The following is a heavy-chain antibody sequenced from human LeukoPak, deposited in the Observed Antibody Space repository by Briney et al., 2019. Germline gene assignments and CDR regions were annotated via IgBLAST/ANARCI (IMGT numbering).Heavy chain of an antibody. CDR1: GFTFSSYS. V-gene: IGHV3-48*01. Sequence: PGGSLRLSWAPSGFTFSSYSRNWARQPPGRGRGWSSYFISRSRTTDYADSGKGRFTISRVNAKNSLYLQMNSLRAEDTAVYYCARDVHRIAARPGGDQRGYYMDVWGKATTVTVSS. J-gene: IGHJ6*03. CDR3: ARDVHRIAARPGGDQRGYYMDV. D-gene: IGHD6-6*01. CDR2: FISRSRTT.